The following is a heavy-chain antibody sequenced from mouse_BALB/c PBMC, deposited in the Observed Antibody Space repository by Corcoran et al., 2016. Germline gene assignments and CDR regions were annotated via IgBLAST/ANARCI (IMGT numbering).Heavy chain of an antibody. Sequence: QIQLQQSGPELVKPWASVKISCKASGYTFTDYYINWVKQKPGQGLEWIGWIYPGSGNTKYNEKFKGKATLTVDTSSSTAYMQLSSLTSEDTAVYFCAREEITTAEDAMDYCGQGTSVTVSS. D-gene: IGHD1-2*01. V-gene: IGHV1-84*02. CDR3: AREEITTAEDAMDY. CDR1: GYTFTDYY. CDR2: IYPGSGNT. J-gene: IGHJ4*01.